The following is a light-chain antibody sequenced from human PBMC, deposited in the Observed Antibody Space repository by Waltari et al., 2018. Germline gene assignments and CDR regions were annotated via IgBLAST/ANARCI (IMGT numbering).Light chain of an antibody. Sequence: DIVMTQSPATLSVSPGERATLPCRASQSVGTNLAWYQQRPGQAPRLLLYGASSRATGIPPRFSGSGSGTDFTLTINSLQPEDFALYYCQQYHNWPPWAFGQGTKVEIK. V-gene: IGKV3-15*01. CDR3: QQYHNWPPWA. CDR1: QSVGTN. J-gene: IGKJ1*01. CDR2: GAS.